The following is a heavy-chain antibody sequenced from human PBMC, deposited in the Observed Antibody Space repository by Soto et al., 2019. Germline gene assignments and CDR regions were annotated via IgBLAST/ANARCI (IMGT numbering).Heavy chain of an antibody. J-gene: IGHJ6*02. Sequence: ESAGGLVKPGGSLRLSCVASGFSFNEAWMNWVRQAPGQGLEWVGRIKTSAGGGATNYAAPVQGRFTISRDDSKSTLYLHMNSLRTEDTAIYYCTTGSVEGIWGQGTTVIVSS. CDR2: IKTSAGGGAT. CDR3: TTGSVEGI. D-gene: IGHD2-15*01. V-gene: IGHV3-15*07. CDR1: GFSFNEAW.